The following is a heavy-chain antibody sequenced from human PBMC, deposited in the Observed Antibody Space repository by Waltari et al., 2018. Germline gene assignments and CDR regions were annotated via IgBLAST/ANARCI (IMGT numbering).Heavy chain of an antibody. Sequence: LVQSGAEVMKPGAPVRVPCKASRDAVAEHYIHGMRQAPGQGLEWMGWVNPNGGGTNYAQRFAGRITVTWDASITTAYMEFRRLTSGDTAVYFCAREYCGGDCRLFDYWGQGTPVTVSS. CDR3: AREYCGGDCRLFDY. V-gene: IGHV1-2*02. J-gene: IGHJ4*02. CDR1: RDAVAEHY. D-gene: IGHD2-21*02. CDR2: VNPNGGGT.